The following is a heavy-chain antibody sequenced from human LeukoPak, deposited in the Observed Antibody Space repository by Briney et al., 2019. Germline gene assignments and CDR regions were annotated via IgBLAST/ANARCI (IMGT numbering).Heavy chain of an antibody. CDR3: ASPIGRWELLGYNWFDP. Sequence: GGSLRLSCAASGFTFSSYWMHWVRQAPGKGLVWVSRINSDGSSTSYADSVKGRFTISRDNAKNTLYLQMNSLRAEDTAVYYCASPIGRWELLGYNWFDPWGQGTLVTVSS. J-gene: IGHJ5*02. V-gene: IGHV3-74*01. D-gene: IGHD1-26*01. CDR1: GFTFSSYW. CDR2: INSDGSST.